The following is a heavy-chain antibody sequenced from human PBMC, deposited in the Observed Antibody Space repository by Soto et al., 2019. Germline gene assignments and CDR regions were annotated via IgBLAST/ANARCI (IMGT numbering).Heavy chain of an antibody. CDR1: GYTFTTYV. D-gene: IGHD3-3*01. CDR2: INAGNDNT. Sequence: ASVKVTCKASGYTFTTYVMHWVRQAPGQRLEWMGWINAGNDNTKYSQKFQGRVTITRDTSASTVYMELSSLSSEDTAVYYCARVGHYYYGMDVWGQGTTVTVSS. V-gene: IGHV1-3*01. J-gene: IGHJ6*02. CDR3: ARVGHYYYGMDV.